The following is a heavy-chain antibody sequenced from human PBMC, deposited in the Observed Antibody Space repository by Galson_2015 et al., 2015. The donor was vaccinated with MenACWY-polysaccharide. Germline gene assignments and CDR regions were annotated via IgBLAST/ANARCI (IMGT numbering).Heavy chain of an antibody. V-gene: IGHV3-64*04. CDR3: ARSCGGDCYLGYDAFDI. CDR1: GFTFSSYA. Sequence: SLRLSCAAPGFTFSSYAMQWVRQAPGKGLEYVSAISSNGGTTYYADSVKGRFTISRDNAKNSLYLQMNSLRDEDTAIYYCARSCGGDCYLGYDAFDIWGQGTMVTVSS. CDR2: ISSNGGTT. D-gene: IGHD2-21*02. J-gene: IGHJ3*02.